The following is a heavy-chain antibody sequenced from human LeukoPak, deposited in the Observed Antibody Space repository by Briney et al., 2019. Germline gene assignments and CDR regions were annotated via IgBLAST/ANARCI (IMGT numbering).Heavy chain of an antibody. CDR3: ARDLGY. CDR1: GFTFGSYT. CDR2: ISGSGSDI. D-gene: IGHD3-16*01. V-gene: IGHV3-21*01. Sequence: GGSLRLSCVASGFTFGSYTMNWVRQAPGKGLEWVSSISGSGSDIYYADSVRGRFTISRDNAKNSLYLQMSSLRDEDTAVYYCARDLGYWGQGTLVTVSS. J-gene: IGHJ4*02.